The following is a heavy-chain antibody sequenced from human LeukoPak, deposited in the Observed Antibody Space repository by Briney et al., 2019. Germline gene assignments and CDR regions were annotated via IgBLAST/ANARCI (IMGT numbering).Heavy chain of an antibody. V-gene: IGHV3-30*02. J-gene: IGHJ4*02. Sequence: PGGSLRLSYAASGFTFSNFGMHWVRQAPGKGLEWVAFTRYDGSNDYYADSVKGRFTISRDNSKNTLYLQMNSLRTEDTAVYYCAKDFRGASDYWGQGALVTVSS. D-gene: IGHD3-10*01. CDR2: TRYDGSND. CDR1: GFTFSNFG. CDR3: AKDFRGASDY.